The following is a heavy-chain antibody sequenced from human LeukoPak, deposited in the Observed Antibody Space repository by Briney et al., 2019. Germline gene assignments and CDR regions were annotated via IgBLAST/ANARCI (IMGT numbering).Heavy chain of an antibody. D-gene: IGHD3-3*01. CDR3: ARDLRRATIFGVVNFDY. Sequence: ASVKVSCTASGYTFTSYGISWVRQAPGQGLEWMGWISTYNANTNYAQKFQGRVTMTTETSTTTAYMELRSLRSDDTAVYYCARDLRRATIFGVVNFDYWGQGTLVTVSS. CDR1: GYTFTSYG. CDR2: ISTYNANT. J-gene: IGHJ4*02. V-gene: IGHV1-18*01.